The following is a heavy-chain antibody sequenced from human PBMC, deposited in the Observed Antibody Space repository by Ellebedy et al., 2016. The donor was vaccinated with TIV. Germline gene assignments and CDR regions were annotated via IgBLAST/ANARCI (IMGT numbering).Heavy chain of an antibody. J-gene: IGHJ4*02. CDR1: GFTFSDYY. Sequence: PGGSLRLSCAASGFTFSDYYMSWIRQAPGKGLEWVSYISSSGSTIYYADPVKGRFTISRDNAKTSLYLQMNSLRAEDTAVYYCARLMNNDYGDYEAPLFDYWGQGTLVTVSS. V-gene: IGHV3-11*01. CDR3: ARLMNNDYGDYEAPLFDY. CDR2: ISSSGSTI. D-gene: IGHD4-17*01.